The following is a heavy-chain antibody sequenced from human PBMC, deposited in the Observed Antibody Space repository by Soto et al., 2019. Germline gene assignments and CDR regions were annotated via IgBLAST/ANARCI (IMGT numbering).Heavy chain of an antibody. V-gene: IGHV3-48*02. D-gene: IGHD3-22*01. Sequence: VQLVESGGGVVQPGKSLRLSCAASGFTLRSYGMHWVRQAPGKGLEWVSYISSSSSTIYYADSVKGRFTISRDNAKNSLYLQMNSLRDEDTAVYYCARDLQTYYYDSPPGYWGQGTLVTVSS. CDR3: ARDLQTYYYDSPPGY. J-gene: IGHJ4*02. CDR2: ISSSSSTI. CDR1: GFTLRSYG.